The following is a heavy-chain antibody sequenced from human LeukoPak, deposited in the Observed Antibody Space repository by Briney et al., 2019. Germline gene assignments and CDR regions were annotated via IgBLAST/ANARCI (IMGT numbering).Heavy chain of an antibody. CDR1: AGSISSSSYY. J-gene: IGHJ4*02. D-gene: IGHD3-9*01. CDR3: ARRLAYDILTGYGVLFDY. V-gene: IGHV4-39*01. CDR2: IYYSGST. Sequence: SETLSLTCTVSAGSISSSSYYWGWLRQPPGKGLEWIGSIYYSGSTYYNPTLKSRVTISVDTSQNQFSLKLSSVTAADTAVYYCARRLAYDILTGYGVLFDYWGQGTLVTVSS.